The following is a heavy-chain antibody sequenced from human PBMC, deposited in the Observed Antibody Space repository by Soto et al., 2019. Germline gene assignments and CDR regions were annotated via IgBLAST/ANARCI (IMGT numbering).Heavy chain of an antibody. CDR3: ARGYCTNGVCPVFDY. Sequence: QVQLQESGPGLVKPSQTLSLTCTVSGGSISSGGSTWSGFRQPQGKALEWIGYIYYSGSTYYNPSLKSRVTISVDTSKNQFSLKLSSVTAADTAVYYCARGYCTNGVCPVFDYWGQGTLVTVSS. CDR2: IYYSGST. J-gene: IGHJ4*02. CDR1: GGSISSGGST. D-gene: IGHD2-8*01. V-gene: IGHV4-31*03.